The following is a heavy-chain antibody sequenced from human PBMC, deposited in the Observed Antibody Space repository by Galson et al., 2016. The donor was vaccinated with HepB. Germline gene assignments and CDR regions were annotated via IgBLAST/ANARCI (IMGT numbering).Heavy chain of an antibody. Sequence: SLRLSCAASGTILSTQWMSWVRQAPGKGLEWVANINEAASETYYVDSVKGRFTISRDDAKNSLCLQMNSLRVEDTAVYHCASGFGGVDVWGQGTTVTVSS. CDR2: INEAASET. V-gene: IGHV3-7*03. CDR3: ASGFGGVDV. J-gene: IGHJ6*02. D-gene: IGHD3-10*01. CDR1: GTILSTQW.